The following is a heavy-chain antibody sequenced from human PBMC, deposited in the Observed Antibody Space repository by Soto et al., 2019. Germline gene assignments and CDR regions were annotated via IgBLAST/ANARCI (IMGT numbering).Heavy chain of an antibody. CDR1: GYTLSSYD. CDR2: MNPKSGNT. Sequence: QEQLVQSGAEVRKPGASVKVSCKASGYTLSSYDINWVRQATGQGLEWMGWMNPKSGNTGYAQKFQGRVTMTRNTSISTAYMELSSLRSEDTAVYYCARGGVSSWLINYSYYYMDVWGKGTTVTVSS. V-gene: IGHV1-8*01. J-gene: IGHJ6*03. D-gene: IGHD6-13*01. CDR3: ARGGVSSWLINYSYYYMDV.